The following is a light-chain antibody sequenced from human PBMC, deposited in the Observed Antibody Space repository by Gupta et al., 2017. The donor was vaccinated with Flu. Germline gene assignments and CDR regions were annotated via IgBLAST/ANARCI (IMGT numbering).Light chain of an antibody. CDR1: SSDVGGYNM. Sequence: QSALTQPPSASGSPGQSVTISCTGSSSDVGGYNMVSWYQQHPGKAPKLIIYEVTKRPSGVPERFSVSKSGNTASLTVSGLQAEDEADYYCTSYTGSSNFDVFGTGTKVTVL. CDR3: TSYTGSSNFDV. J-gene: IGLJ1*01. CDR2: EVT. V-gene: IGLV2-8*01.